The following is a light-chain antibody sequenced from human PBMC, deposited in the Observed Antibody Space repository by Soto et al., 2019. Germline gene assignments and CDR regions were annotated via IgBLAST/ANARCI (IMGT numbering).Light chain of an antibody. CDR3: QHYDHLPPLS. CDR1: QDIRNY. CDR2: DAS. J-gene: IGKJ4*01. Sequence: DILMTQSPSSLSASVGARVIITCQASQDIRNYLNWYQQKPGKAPNLLIYDASNLKTGVPSRFSGSGSGTDFTLTISSLQSEDIATYYCQHYDHLPPLSFGGGTKVEIK. V-gene: IGKV1-33*01.